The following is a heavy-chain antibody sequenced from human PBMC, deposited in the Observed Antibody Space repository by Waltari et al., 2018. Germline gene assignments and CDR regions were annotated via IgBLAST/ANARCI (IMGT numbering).Heavy chain of an antibody. Sequence: QVQLVQSGAEVKKPGASVKVSCKASGYTFTSYGISWVRQAPGQGLEWMGWISAYNGNTNYAQKLQGRVTISVDTSKNQFSLKLSSVTAADTAVYYCARNINEWFREPISGYWYFDLWGRGTLVTVSS. J-gene: IGHJ2*01. CDR1: GYTFTSYG. D-gene: IGHD3-10*01. CDR2: ISAYNGNT. CDR3: ARNINEWFREPISGYWYFDL. V-gene: IGHV1-18*01.